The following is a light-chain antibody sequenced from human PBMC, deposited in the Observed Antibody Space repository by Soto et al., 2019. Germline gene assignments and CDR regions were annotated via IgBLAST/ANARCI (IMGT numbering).Light chain of an antibody. J-gene: IGKJ1*01. CDR1: ETVSSN. CDR3: QQYNNWPRT. Sequence: EIVMTQSPATLSVSPGERATLSCRASETVSSNLAWYQQKLGQAPRLLIYGASTRATGIPARFSGSGSGTEFTLTISSLQSEEFAVYYCQQYNNWPRTFGQGTKVDIK. V-gene: IGKV3-15*01. CDR2: GAS.